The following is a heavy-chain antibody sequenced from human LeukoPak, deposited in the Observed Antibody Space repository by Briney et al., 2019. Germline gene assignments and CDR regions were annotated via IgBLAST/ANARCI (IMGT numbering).Heavy chain of an antibody. J-gene: IGHJ6*04. V-gene: IGHV3-23*01. D-gene: IGHD1-14*01. Sequence: GGSLRLSCAASGFTFSSYAMSWVRQAPGKGLEWVSAISGSGGSTYYADSVKGRFTISRDNSKNTLYLQMNSLRAEDTAVYYCAKDWYWEPGADQSYYYYGMDVWGKGTTVTVSS. CDR2: ISGSGGST. CDR1: GFTFSSYA. CDR3: AKDWYWEPGADQSYYYYGMDV.